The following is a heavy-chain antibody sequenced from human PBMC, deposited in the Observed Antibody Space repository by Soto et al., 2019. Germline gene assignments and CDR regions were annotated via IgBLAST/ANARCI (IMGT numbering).Heavy chain of an antibody. CDR1: GFTFSDYG. CDR2: ISYDERNK. CDR3: ANTNYDFWGMDV. J-gene: IGHJ6*02. V-gene: IGHV3-30*18. Sequence: VQLVESGGGVVQPGRSLRLSCAASGFTFSDYGMHWVRQAPGKGLEWVAVISYDERNKYYADSVKGRFTISRDNSKNTLYLQMNSLIAEDTAMYYCANTNYDFWGMDVCGQGTTVTVSS. D-gene: IGHD3-3*01.